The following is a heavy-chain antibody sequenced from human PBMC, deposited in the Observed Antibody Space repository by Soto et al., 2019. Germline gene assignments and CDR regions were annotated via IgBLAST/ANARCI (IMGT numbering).Heavy chain of an antibody. J-gene: IGHJ3*02. D-gene: IGHD4-17*01. CDR2: IIPILGIA. Sequence: QVQLVQSGAEVKKPGSSVKVSCKASGGTFSSYTISWVRQAPGQGLEWMGRIIPILGIANYAQKFQGRVTITADKSTSTAYMELSSLRSEDTAVDYCAKPTVTTSFAFDIWGQGTMVTVSS. V-gene: IGHV1-69*02. CDR3: AKPTVTTSFAFDI. CDR1: GGTFSSYT.